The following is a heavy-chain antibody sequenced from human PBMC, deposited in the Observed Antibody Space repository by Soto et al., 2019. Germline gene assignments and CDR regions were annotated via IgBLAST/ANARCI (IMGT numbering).Heavy chain of an antibody. CDR2: INPNNGGT. Sequence: GASVKVSCKASGHTFTDYYMHWVRQAPGQGLEWMGWINPNNGGTSYAQKFEGWVTMTRDTSISTAYMEVRRLTSDDTAVYYCARGSPTTTPFDYWGQGTLVTVSS. CDR1: GHTFTDYY. CDR3: ARGSPTTTPFDY. J-gene: IGHJ4*02. V-gene: IGHV1-2*04. D-gene: IGHD1-1*01.